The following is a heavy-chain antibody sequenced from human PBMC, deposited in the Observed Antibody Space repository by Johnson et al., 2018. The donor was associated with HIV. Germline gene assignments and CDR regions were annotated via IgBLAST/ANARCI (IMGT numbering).Heavy chain of an antibody. D-gene: IGHD5-24*01. V-gene: IGHV3-30-3*01. CDR2: ISYDGSNK. CDR1: GFTFSSFA. J-gene: IGHJ3*02. Sequence: QVRLVESGGGVVQPGTSLRLSCAASGFTFSSFAMHWVRQAPGKGLEWMAFISYDGSNKYFTDSVRGHFTISRDKSKNTLYLRMNSLRAEDTAVYLCAKERGKRWLHPRDAFDIWGQGTMVTVSS. CDR3: AKERGKRWLHPRDAFDI.